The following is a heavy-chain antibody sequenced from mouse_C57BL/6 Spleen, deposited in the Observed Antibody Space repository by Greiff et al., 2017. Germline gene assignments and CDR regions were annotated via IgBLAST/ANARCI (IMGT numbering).Heavy chain of an antibody. CDR1: GYAFSSYW. J-gene: IGHJ2*01. D-gene: IGHD1-1*01. CDR2: IYPGDGDT. CDR3: ARGVTTVVDDYFDH. V-gene: IGHV1-80*01. Sequence: LQESGAELVKPGASVKISCKASGYAFSSYWMNWVKQRPGKGLEWIGQIYPGDGDTNYNGKFKGKATLTADKSSSTAYMQLSSLTSEDSAVYFCARGVTTVVDDYFDHWGQGTTLTVSS.